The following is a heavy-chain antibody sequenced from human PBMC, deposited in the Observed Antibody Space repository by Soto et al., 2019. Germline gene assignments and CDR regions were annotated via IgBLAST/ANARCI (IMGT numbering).Heavy chain of an antibody. CDR2: ISADGFTI. D-gene: IGHD2-21*02. V-gene: IGHV3-23*01. CDR3: VGSAYCRGDCYWQFDP. Sequence: EGQVLESGGGLVQPGGSLRLTCAASGFTFTSYALSWVRQSPGKGLEWVSTISADGFTIDYADSVKGRFTISRDNSKNTLFLQMNSLRAEDTAMYFCVGSAYCRGDCYWQFDPWGLRTLVTVSS. J-gene: IGHJ5*02. CDR1: GFTFTSYA.